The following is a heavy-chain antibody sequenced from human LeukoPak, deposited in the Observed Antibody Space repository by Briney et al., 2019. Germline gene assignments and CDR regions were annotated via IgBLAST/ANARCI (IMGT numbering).Heavy chain of an antibody. J-gene: IGHJ5*02. V-gene: IGHV1-2*02. CDR2: INPNSGGT. CDR3: ARAENIVVVPAAIFDP. CDR1: GYTFTGYY. D-gene: IGHD2-2*02. Sequence: GASVKVSCKASGYTFTGYYMHWVRQAPGQGLEWMGWINPNSGGTNYAQKFQGRVTMTRDTSISTAYMELSRLRSDDTAVYYCARAENIVVVPAAIFDPWGQGTLVTVPS.